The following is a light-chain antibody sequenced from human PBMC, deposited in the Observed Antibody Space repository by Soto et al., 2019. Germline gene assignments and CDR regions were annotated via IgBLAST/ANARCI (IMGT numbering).Light chain of an antibody. CDR3: QTWGTGIQGV. V-gene: IGLV4-69*01. J-gene: IGLJ3*02. CDR1: SGHSSYA. CDR2: LNSDGSH. Sequence: QPVLTQSPSASASLGASVKLTCTLSSGHSSYAIAWHQQQPEKGPRYLMKLNSDGSHSKGDGIPDRVSGSSSGAERYLTIASRQSEDEADYYCQTWGTGIQGVFGGGTKLTVL.